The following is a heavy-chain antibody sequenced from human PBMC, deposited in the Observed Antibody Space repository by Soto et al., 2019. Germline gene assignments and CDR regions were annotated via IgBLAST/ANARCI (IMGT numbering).Heavy chain of an antibody. CDR2: IYYSGST. CDR1: GGSISSGGYY. CDR3: ARDNLNSSSWSSYFDY. Sequence: SETLSLTCTVSGGSISSGGYYWSWIRQHPGKGLEWIGYIYYSGSTYYNPSLKSRVTISVDTSKNQFSLKLSSVTAADTAVYYCARDNLNSSSWSSYFDYWGQGTLVTVSS. D-gene: IGHD6-13*01. V-gene: IGHV4-31*03. J-gene: IGHJ4*02.